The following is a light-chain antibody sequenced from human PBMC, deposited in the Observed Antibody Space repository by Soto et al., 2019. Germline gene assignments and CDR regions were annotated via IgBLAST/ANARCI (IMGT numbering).Light chain of an antibody. CDR1: STDVGGYNF. J-gene: IGLJ2*01. CDR2: DVS. V-gene: IGLV2-11*01. Sequence: QSALTQPRSVSGSPGQSVTISCTGTSTDVGGYNFVSWYQQHPGKAPKLLIYDVSKRPSGVPDRFSGSKSGNTASLTISGLQVEDEADYHCSSRAGIGVAVFGGGTKLTVL. CDR3: SSRAGIGVAV.